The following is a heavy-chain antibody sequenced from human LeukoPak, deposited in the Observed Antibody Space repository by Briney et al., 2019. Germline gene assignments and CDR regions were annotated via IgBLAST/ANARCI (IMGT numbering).Heavy chain of an antibody. CDR3: ARDAAYDFRNPYRYFQH. V-gene: IGHV3-7*01. Sequence: GGSLRLSCAASGFTFSTYWMTWVRQAPGKGLDWVGNIKQDGSETYHADSLKGRFTISRDNAKSALYLQMNSLRAEDTAVYYCARDAAYDFRNPYRYFQHWGQGTLVTVSS. CDR1: GFTFSTYW. J-gene: IGHJ1*01. CDR2: IKQDGSET. D-gene: IGHD3-3*01.